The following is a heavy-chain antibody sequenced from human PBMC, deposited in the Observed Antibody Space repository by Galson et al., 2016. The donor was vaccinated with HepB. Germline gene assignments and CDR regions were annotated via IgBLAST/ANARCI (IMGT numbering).Heavy chain of an antibody. J-gene: IGHJ5*02. V-gene: IGHV1-18*01. CDR1: GFTFTAYG. D-gene: IGHD5-12*01. CDR2: INAYNGNT. Sequence: SVKVSCKASGFTFTAYGISWVRQAPGQGLEWMGWINAYNGNTKYAQSFQGRVTMTTDTSTGTAYMELWNLRSDDTALYYCARVLGGYDFYPWGQGTLVTVSS. CDR3: ARVLGGYDFYP.